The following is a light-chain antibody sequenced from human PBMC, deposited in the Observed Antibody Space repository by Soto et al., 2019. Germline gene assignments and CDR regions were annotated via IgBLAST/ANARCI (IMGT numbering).Light chain of an antibody. J-gene: IGKJ3*01. CDR1: QSVSSN. CDR2: DAS. CDR3: QQCSNWPTEFT. Sequence: IVLTQSPATLSLSPGERATLSCRASQSVSSNLAWYQQKPGQAPRLLIYDASNRATGIPARFSGSGSGTDFTLTISSLEPEDFAVYDCQQCSNWPTEFTFGPGTKVDIK. V-gene: IGKV3-11*01.